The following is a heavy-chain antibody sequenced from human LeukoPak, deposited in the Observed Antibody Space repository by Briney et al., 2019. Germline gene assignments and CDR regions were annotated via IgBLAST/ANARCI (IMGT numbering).Heavy chain of an antibody. CDR3: ARQTSSGGFDY. CDR1: GASINSYY. Sequence: PSETLSLTCTVSGASINSYYWSWIRQPAGKGLEWIGCIYTSGRTNYNPSLKSRLTMSEDTSKNQFSLKLSSATAADTAVYYCARQTSSGGFDYWGQGTLVTVSS. J-gene: IGHJ4*02. CDR2: IYTSGRT. V-gene: IGHV4-4*07. D-gene: IGHD3-10*01.